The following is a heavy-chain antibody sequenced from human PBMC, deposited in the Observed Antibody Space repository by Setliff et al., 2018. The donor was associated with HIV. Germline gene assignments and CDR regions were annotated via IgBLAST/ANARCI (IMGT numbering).Heavy chain of an antibody. D-gene: IGHD6-13*01. J-gene: IGHJ6*02. CDR2: INPNSGGT. CDR3: ARSGYSSSWYLDYYYYYGMDV. V-gene: IGHV1-2*02. CDR1: GYTFTGYY. Sequence: VASVKVSCKASGYTFTGYYMHWVRQAPGQGLEWMGWINPNSGGTNYAQKFQGRVTMTRDTSISTAYMELSRLRSDDTAVYYCARSGYSSSWYLDYYYYYGMDVWGQGTTVTV.